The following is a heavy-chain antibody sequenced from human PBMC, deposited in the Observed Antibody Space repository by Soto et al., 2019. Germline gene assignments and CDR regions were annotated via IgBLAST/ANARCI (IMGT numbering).Heavy chain of an antibody. CDR3: ARRGLLRLDFDY. V-gene: IGHV3-23*01. CDR1: GFTFSSYA. CDR2: ISGSGGST. J-gene: IGHJ4*02. Sequence: PGGSLRLSCAASGFTFSSYAMNWVRQAPGKGLEWVSVISGSGGSTYYADSVKGRFTISRDNSKNTLYLQMNSLRVEDTAVYYCARRGLLRLDFDYWGQGTLVTVSS. D-gene: IGHD2-15*01.